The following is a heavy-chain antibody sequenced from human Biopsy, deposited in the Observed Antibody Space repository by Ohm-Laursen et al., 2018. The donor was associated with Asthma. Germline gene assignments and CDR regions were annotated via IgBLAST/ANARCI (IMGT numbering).Heavy chain of an antibody. D-gene: IGHD1-1*01. CDR1: GDSLRSTNY. CDR2: VYHSGET. Sequence: GTLSLTCTVSGDSLRSTNYWAWVRQPPGNRLEWIGSVYHSGETYYSSSLRSRLSMSVDTSRNQFSLRLTSVTAADSAVYFCARHWSGNGWHDMYTWFDPWGLGTLVTVSS. CDR3: ARHWSGNGWHDMYTWFDP. V-gene: IGHV4-39*01. J-gene: IGHJ5*02.